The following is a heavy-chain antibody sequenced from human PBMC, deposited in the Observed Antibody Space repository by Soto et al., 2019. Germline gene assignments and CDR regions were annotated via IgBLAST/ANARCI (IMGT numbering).Heavy chain of an antibody. CDR3: AKGPTATTTRADY. J-gene: IGHJ4*02. D-gene: IGHD1-1*01. V-gene: IGHV3-23*01. Sequence: LRLSCAASAFTFSDYAMNWVRQAPGKGLEWVSQITAGGNTYYADSVKGRFTISRDNSKNTLYLQMNSLRAEDTAVYYCAKGPTATTTRADYWGQGILVTVSS. CDR1: AFTFSDYA. CDR2: ITAGGNT.